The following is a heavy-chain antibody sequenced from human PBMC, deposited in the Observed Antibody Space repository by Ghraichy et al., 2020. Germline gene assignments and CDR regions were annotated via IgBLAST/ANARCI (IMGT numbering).Heavy chain of an antibody. D-gene: IGHD4-17*01. Sequence: SETQSLTCAVYGGSFSGYYWSWIRQPPGKGLEWIGEINHSGSTNYNPSLKSRVTISVDTSKNQFSLKLSSVTAADTAVYYCARERPYYGDYLWGQGTLVTVSS. CDR1: GGSFSGYY. CDR3: ARERPYYGDYL. J-gene: IGHJ4*02. V-gene: IGHV4-34*01. CDR2: INHSGST.